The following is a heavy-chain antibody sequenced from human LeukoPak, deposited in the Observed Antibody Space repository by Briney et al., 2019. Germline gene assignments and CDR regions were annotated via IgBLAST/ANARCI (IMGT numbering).Heavy chain of an antibody. J-gene: IGHJ4*02. D-gene: IGHD3-22*01. V-gene: IGHV3-74*01. CDR3: ARDRDDSSGYEFDY. Sequence: GGSLRLSCAASGFTFSGSTMHWVRQAPGKGLVWVSRVNSDASSTSYADSVKGRFTISRDNAKNTLYLQMNSLRAEDTAVYYCARDRDDSSGYEFDYWGQGTLVTVSS. CDR1: GFTFSGST. CDR2: VNSDASST.